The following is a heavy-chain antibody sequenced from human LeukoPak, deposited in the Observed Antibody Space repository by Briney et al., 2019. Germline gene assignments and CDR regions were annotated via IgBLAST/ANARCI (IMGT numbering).Heavy chain of an antibody. Sequence: SQTLSLTCTVSGGSISSGSYYWNWIRQPAGKGLEWIVRIYTSGSTNYNPSLKSRVTISVDTSKNQFSLKLSSVTAADTAVYYCTRGSIAYYYMDVWGKGTTVTISS. CDR3: TRGSIAYYYMDV. CDR1: GGSISSGSYY. CDR2: IYTSGST. J-gene: IGHJ6*03. D-gene: IGHD3-22*01. V-gene: IGHV4-61*02.